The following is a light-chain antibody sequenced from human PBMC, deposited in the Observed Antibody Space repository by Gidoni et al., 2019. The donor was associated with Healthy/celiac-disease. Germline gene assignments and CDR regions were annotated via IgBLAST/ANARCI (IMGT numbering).Light chain of an antibody. J-gene: IGKJ1*01. CDR1: QRGSSSY. V-gene: IGKV3-20*01. CDR3: QQYGSSPWT. CDR2: GES. Sequence: EIVLTQYAGTLSLSPGERATLSCRASQRGSSSYLAWYQQKPGQAPRLLSYGESSRASGIQDRFSGSGSGTDFTLTISRLEPEDLAVYYCQQYGSSPWTFGQGTRVEIK.